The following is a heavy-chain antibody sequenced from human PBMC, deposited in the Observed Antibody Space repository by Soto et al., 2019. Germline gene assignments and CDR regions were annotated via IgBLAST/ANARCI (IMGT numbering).Heavy chain of an antibody. J-gene: IGHJ4*02. V-gene: IGHV3-30*19. CDR2: TSYDGNNK. CDR1: GFRFKSFV. D-gene: IGHD3-16*01. Sequence: QVQLVESGGGVVQPGTSLRLSCAASGFRFKSFVMHWVRQAPGKGLEWVAFTSYDGNNKDYGDSVKGRFTVSRDNSQNTLHLQMDFMRPEDTAVYYCALWGRTGGFDLWGQGNLVSVSS. CDR3: ALWGRTGGFDL.